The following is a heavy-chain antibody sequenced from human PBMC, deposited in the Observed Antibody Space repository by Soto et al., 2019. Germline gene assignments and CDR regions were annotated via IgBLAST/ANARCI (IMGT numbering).Heavy chain of an antibody. D-gene: IGHD3-3*01. J-gene: IGHJ4*02. V-gene: IGHV3-7*03. CDR1: GLTFGSYW. Sequence: GRSLRLSCAASGLTFGSYWMHWARHAPGKGLEWVANINTDGSVKYYVDSVKGRFTISRDNAKNSVYLQMNSLRAEDSAVYYCARAIGALHAYWGQGTLVIVSS. CDR2: INTDGSVK. CDR3: ARAIGALHAY.